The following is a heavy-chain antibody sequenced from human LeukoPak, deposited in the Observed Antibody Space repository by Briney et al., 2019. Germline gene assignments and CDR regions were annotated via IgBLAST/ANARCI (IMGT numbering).Heavy chain of an antibody. CDR3: ARYSSAWPNWFDP. J-gene: IGHJ5*02. D-gene: IGHD6-19*01. CDR2: INHSGST. V-gene: IGHV4-39*07. CDR1: GDSITRSDYY. Sequence: SETLSLTCTVSGDSITRSDYYWDWIRQPPGKGLEWIGEINHSGSTNYNPSLKSRVTISVDTSKNQFSLKLSSVTAADTAVYYCARYSSAWPNWFDPWGQGTLVTVSS.